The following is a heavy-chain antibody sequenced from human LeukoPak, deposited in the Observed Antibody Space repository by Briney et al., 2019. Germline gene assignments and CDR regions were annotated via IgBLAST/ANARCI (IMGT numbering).Heavy chain of an antibody. D-gene: IGHD1/OR15-1a*01. J-gene: IGHJ4*02. Sequence: SETLSLTWAVYRXSFSGYYWSWIRQPPGKGLEWIGEINHSGSTNYNPSLKSRVTISVDTSKNQFSLKLSSVTAADTAVYYCAREPGLSEQRFDYWGQGTLVTVSS. CDR3: AREPGLSEQRFDY. V-gene: IGHV4-34*01. CDR1: RXSFSGYY. CDR2: INHSGST.